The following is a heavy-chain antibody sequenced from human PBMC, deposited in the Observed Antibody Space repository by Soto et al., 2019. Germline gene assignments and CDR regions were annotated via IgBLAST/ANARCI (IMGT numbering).Heavy chain of an antibody. CDR1: SGSISLYY. CDR3: ATYDVDTAMDH. V-gene: IGHV4-59*08. CDR2: IYYSGST. Sequence: SETLSLTCTVSSGSISLYYWTWIRQPPGKGLEWIGYIYYSGSTNYNPSLKSRVTMSIDTSKNQFSLKLTSVTAADAAVYYCATYDVDTAMDHWGQGTLVTVSS. D-gene: IGHD5-18*01. J-gene: IGHJ4*02.